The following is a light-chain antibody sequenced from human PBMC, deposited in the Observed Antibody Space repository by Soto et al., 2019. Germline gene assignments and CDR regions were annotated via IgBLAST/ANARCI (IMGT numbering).Light chain of an antibody. CDR1: QSVSNNY. V-gene: IGKV3-20*01. Sequence: VLTQSPGTLSPSPGDRATLSCRASQSVSNNYLAWYQQKPGQAPRLLIYDASSRATGIPDRFSGGGSGTDFTLTLSSLEPEDFAVYYCQQISSYPRTFGGGTKVDIK. CDR2: DAS. CDR3: QQISSYPRT. J-gene: IGKJ4*01.